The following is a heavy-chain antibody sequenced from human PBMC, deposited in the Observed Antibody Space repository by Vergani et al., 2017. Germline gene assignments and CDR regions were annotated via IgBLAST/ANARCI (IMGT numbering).Heavy chain of an antibody. CDR2: IWYDGSNK. CDR1: GFTFSSYG. V-gene: IGHV3-33*01. CDR3: ARDLLDSSGYPPDY. J-gene: IGHJ4*02. Sequence: QVQLVESGGGVVQPGRCLRLSCAASGFTFSSYGMHWVRQAPGKGLEWVAVIWYDGSNKYYADSVKGRFTISRDNSKNTLYLQMNSLRAEDTAVYYCARDLLDSSGYPPDYWGQGTLVTVSS. D-gene: IGHD3-22*01.